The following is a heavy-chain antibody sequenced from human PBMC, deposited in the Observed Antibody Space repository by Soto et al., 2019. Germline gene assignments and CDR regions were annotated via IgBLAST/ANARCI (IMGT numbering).Heavy chain of an antibody. J-gene: IGHJ6*02. Sequence: SETLSLTCTVSGGSISSYYWSWIRQPPGKGLEWIGYIYYSGSTNYNPSLKSRVTISVDTSKNQFSLKLSSVTAADTAVYYCAREVYDSRNYYYYAMDVPGQATTVTVSS. CDR2: IYYSGST. CDR3: AREVYDSRNYYYYAMDV. D-gene: IGHD3-22*01. V-gene: IGHV4-59*01. CDR1: GGSISSYY.